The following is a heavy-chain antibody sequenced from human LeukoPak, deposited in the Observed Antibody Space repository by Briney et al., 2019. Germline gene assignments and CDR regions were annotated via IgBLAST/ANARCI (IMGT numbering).Heavy chain of an antibody. D-gene: IGHD3-10*01. CDR2: VNNDGSST. V-gene: IGHV3-74*01. Sequence: GGSLRLSCGASGFSFSSYWMHWVRQAPGKGLMWVSRVNNDGSSTTYADSVEGRFTISRDKDRKTLYLQMNSLRAEDTAVYYCARGSYPYYFDYWGQGTLVTVSS. CDR1: GFSFSSYW. CDR3: ARGSYPYYFDY. J-gene: IGHJ4*02.